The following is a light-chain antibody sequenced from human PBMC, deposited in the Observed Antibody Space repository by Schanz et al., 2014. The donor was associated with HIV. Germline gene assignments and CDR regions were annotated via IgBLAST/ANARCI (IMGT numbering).Light chain of an antibody. CDR1: SGSVSTSSS. CDR3: VLYMGSGIWV. J-gene: IGLJ3*02. V-gene: IGLV8-61*01. Sequence: QAVVTQEPSFSVSPGGTVTLTCGLTSGSVSTSSSPSWFQQTPGQAPRTLIYSTNTRSSGVPVRFSGSILGNKAALTITGAQADDESHYYCVLYMGSGIWVFGGGTKLTVL. CDR2: STN.